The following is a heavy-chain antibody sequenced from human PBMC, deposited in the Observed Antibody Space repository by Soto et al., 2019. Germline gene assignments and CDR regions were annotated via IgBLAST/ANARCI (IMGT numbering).Heavy chain of an antibody. CDR3: ARDSRYFDRSGGENWFDP. J-gene: IGHJ5*02. CDR1: GFTFSSYS. V-gene: IGHV3-21*01. CDR2: ISSSSSYI. Sequence: EVQLVESGGGLVKPGGSLRLSCAASGFTFSSYSMNWVRQAPGKGLEWVSSISSSSSYIYYADSVKGRFTISRDNAKNSLYLQMNSLRAEDTAVYYCARDSRYFDRSGGENWFDPWGQGTLVTVSS. D-gene: IGHD3-9*01.